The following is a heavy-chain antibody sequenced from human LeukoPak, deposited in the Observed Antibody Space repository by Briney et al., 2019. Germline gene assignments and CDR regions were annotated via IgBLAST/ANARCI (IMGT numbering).Heavy chain of an antibody. V-gene: IGHV4-4*07. CDR3: ARGSSDRAFDI. J-gene: IGHJ3*02. Sequence: SETLSLTCTVSGGSISSYYWNWIRQPAGKGLEWIGRIYTSGTTNYNPSLKSRVTMSVDTSKNQFSLKLSSVTAADTAVYYCARGSSDRAFDIWGQGTMVTVSS. CDR2: IYTSGTT. CDR1: GGSISSYY.